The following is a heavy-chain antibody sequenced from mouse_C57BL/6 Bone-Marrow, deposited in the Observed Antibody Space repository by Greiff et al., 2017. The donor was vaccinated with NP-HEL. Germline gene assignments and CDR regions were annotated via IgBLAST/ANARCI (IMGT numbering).Heavy chain of an antibody. CDR3: ARDYEFDY. J-gene: IGHJ2*01. V-gene: IGHV3-6*01. D-gene: IGHD2-3*01. CDR1: GYSIPSGYY. CDR2: ISYDGSN. Sequence: EVKLMESGPGLVKPSQSLSLTCSVTGYSIPSGYYWNWIRQFPGNKLEWMGYISYDGSNNYNPSLKNRISITRDTSKNQFFLKLNSVTTEDTATYYCARDYEFDYWGQGTTLTVSS.